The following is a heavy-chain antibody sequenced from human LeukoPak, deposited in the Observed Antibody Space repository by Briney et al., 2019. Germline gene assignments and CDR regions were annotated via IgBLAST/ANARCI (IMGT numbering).Heavy chain of an antibody. J-gene: IGHJ4*02. V-gene: IGHV1-69*04. CDR3: ASHGEDCSSTSCSYYFDY. Sequence: SAKVSCKASGGTFSSYAISWVRQAPGQGLEWMGRIIPILGIANYAQKFQGRVTITADKSTSTAYMELSSLRSEDTAVYYCASHGEDCSSTSCSYYFDYWGQGTLVTVSS. CDR1: GGTFSSYA. CDR2: IIPILGIA. D-gene: IGHD2-2*01.